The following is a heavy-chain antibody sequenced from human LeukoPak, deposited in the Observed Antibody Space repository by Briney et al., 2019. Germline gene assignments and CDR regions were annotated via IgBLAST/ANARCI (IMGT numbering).Heavy chain of an antibody. CDR3: ANRYALTFGGVTNP. Sequence: GGSLRLSCAASGFTFSSYAMSWVRQAPGKGLEWVSAISGSGGSTYYADSVKGRFTISRDNSKNTLYLQMNSLRAEDTAVYYCANRYALTFGGVTNPWGQGTPVTVSS. D-gene: IGHD3-16*01. CDR1: GFTFSSYA. V-gene: IGHV3-23*01. CDR2: ISGSGGST. J-gene: IGHJ5*02.